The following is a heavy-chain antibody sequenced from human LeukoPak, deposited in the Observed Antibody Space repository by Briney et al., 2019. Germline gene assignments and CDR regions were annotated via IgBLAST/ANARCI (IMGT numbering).Heavy chain of an antibody. CDR1: GFTFNHAW. CDR3: ARGAVVVPAAMSQDGWFDP. J-gene: IGHJ5*02. CDR2: ISSSSSYI. V-gene: IGHV3-21*01. D-gene: IGHD2-2*01. Sequence: GGSLRLSCAASGFTFNHAWMSWVRQAPGKGLEWVSSISSSSSYIYYADSVKGRFTISRDNAKNSLYLQMNSLRAEDTAVYYCARGAVVVPAAMSQDGWFDPWGQGTLVTVSS.